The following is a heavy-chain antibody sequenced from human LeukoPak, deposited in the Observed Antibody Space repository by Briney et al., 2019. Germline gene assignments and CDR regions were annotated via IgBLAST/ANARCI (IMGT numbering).Heavy chain of an antibody. CDR3: AKDIDPYYDFWSGYPGFDP. D-gene: IGHD3-3*01. V-gene: IGHV3-23*01. J-gene: IGHJ5*02. CDR1: GFTFSSYA. CDR2: ISGSGGST. Sequence: GGPLRLSCAASGFTFSSYAMSWVRQAPGKGLEWVSAISGSGGSTYYADSVKGRFTISRDNSKNTLYLQMNSLRAEDTAVYYCAKDIDPYYDFWSGYPGFDPWGQGTLVTVSS.